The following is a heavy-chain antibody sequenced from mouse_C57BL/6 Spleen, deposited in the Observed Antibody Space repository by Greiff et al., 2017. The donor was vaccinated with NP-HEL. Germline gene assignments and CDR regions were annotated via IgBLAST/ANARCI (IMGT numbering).Heavy chain of an antibody. J-gene: IGHJ4*01. CDR2: INPGSGGT. D-gene: IGHD3-2*02. CDR3: ARGGTAQAKVDY. V-gene: IGHV1-54*01. Sequence: QVQLKESGAELVRPGTSVKVSCKASGYAFTNYLIEWVNQRPGQGLEWIGVINPGSGGTNYNEKFKGKATLTADKSSSTAYMQLSSLTSEDSAVYFCARGGTAQAKVDYWGQGTSVTVSS. CDR1: GYAFTNYL.